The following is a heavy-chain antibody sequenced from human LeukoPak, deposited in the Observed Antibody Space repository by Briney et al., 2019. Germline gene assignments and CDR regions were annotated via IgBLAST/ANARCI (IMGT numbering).Heavy chain of an antibody. CDR2: IYYSGST. Sequence: SETLSLTCTVFGGSISSSSYYWGWIRQPPGKGLEWIGSIYYSGSTYYNPSLKSRVTISVDTSKNQFSLKLSSVTAADTAVYYCARGAVVITEYFDYWGQGTLVTVSS. CDR3: ARGAVVITEYFDY. CDR1: GGSISSSSYY. V-gene: IGHV4-39*01. D-gene: IGHD3-22*01. J-gene: IGHJ4*02.